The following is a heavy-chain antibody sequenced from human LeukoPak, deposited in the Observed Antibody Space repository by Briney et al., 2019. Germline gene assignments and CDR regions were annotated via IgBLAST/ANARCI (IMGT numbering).Heavy chain of an antibody. Sequence: SETLSLTCTVSGGSISSSSYYWGWIRQPPGKGLEWIGSIYYSGSTYYNPSLKSRVTISVDTSKNQFSLKLSSVTAADTAVYYCARLDPGDAFDIWGQGTMVTVSS. CDR1: GGSISSSSYY. CDR2: IYYSGST. CDR3: ARLDPGDAFDI. J-gene: IGHJ3*02. V-gene: IGHV4-39*07.